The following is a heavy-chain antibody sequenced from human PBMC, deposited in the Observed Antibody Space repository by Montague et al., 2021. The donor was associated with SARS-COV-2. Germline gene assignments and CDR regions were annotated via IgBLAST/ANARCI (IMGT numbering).Heavy chain of an antibody. V-gene: IGHV3-74*01. J-gene: IGHJ4*02. D-gene: IGHD1-1*01. Sequence: SLRLSLSASGFSFSGHWMHWVRQRPGKGLEWVSRSNYDGTDRSYADFVKGRFTISRDNAKNTLYLEVNSLGAEDTAVYHCARDARNWNRVDYWGQGTLVTVS. CDR3: ARDARNWNRVDY. CDR2: SNYDGTDR. CDR1: GFSFSGHW.